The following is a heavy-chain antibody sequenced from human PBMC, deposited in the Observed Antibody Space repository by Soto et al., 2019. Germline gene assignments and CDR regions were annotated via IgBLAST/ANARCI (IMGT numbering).Heavy chain of an antibody. V-gene: IGHV4-59*08. CDR2: IYYTGTT. CDR1: GASISSYY. CDR3: ARYLVTGYFDL. J-gene: IGHJ2*01. D-gene: IGHD1-1*01. Sequence: PSETLSLTCTVSGASISSYYWGWIRQPPGKGLEWVGYIYYTGTTDYNPSLKSRSTITVDTSRTQFSQRLSSVTAADTAVYYCARYLVTGYFDLWGRGTLVTVSS.